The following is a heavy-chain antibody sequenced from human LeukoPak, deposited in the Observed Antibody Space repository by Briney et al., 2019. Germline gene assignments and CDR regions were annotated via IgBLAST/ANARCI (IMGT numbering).Heavy chain of an antibody. CDR2: INHSGST. CDR1: GGSFSGYY. J-gene: IGHJ4*02. CDR3: ARGRRVTALSVRYYFDY. V-gene: IGHV4-34*01. D-gene: IGHD2-21*02. Sequence: SETLSLTCAVYGGSFSGYYWSWIRQPPGKGLEWIGEINHSGSTNYNPSLKSRVTISVDTSKNQFSLKLSSVTVADTAVYYCARGRRVTALSVRYYFDYWGQGTLVTVSS.